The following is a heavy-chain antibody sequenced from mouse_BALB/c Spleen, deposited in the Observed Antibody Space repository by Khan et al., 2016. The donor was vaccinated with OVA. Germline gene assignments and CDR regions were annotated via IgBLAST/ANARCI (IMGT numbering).Heavy chain of an antibody. Sequence: EVQLLETGAGLVQPGGSLKRSCAASRFTISSYGMSSVPQTPDKRLELVATIDRNGGSTDYPHSFQGRSTVPGAQATNAPYLQMGSLKSEDTAMYYCARSAIWGQGTTLTVSS. CDR2: IDRNGGST. CDR3: ARSAI. CDR1: RFTISSYG. J-gene: IGHJ2*01. V-gene: IGHV5-6-3*01.